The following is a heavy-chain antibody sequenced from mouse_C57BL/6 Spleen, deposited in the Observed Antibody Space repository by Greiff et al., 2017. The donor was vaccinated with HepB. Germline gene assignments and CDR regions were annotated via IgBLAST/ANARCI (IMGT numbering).Heavy chain of an antibody. CDR2: INPNNGGT. CDR1: GYTFTDYN. CDR3: ARSHYDYITFDY. D-gene: IGHD2-4*01. J-gene: IGHJ2*01. Sequence: EVQLQQSGPELVKPGASVKIPCKASGYTFTDYNMDWVKQSHGKSLEWIGDINPNNGGTIYNQKFKGKATLTVDKSSSTAYMELRSLTSEDTAVYYCARSHYDYITFDYWGQGTTLTVSS. V-gene: IGHV1-18*01.